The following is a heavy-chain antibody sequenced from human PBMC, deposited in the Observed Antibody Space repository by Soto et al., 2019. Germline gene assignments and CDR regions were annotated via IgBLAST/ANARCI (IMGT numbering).Heavy chain of an antibody. D-gene: IGHD3-10*01. CDR3: ARSVTP. Sequence: SETLSLTCTVSGGSISPDYWSWIRQHPGKGLEWVGYIYYSGSTYYNPSLKSRVTISVDTSKNQFSLKLSSVTAADTAVYYCARSVTPWGQGTLVTVSS. CDR1: GGSISPDY. J-gene: IGHJ5*02. CDR2: IYYSGST. V-gene: IGHV4-59*06.